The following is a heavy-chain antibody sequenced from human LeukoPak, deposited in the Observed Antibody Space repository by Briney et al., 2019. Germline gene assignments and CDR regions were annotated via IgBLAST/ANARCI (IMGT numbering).Heavy chain of an antibody. Sequence: ASVKVSCKASGYTFTSYGISWVRQPPGQGLEWMGGISAYNGNTNYAQKLQGRVTMTTDTSTSTAYMELRSLRPDDTAVYYCARIRGSGSPRFDPWGQGTLVTVSS. D-gene: IGHD3-10*01. CDR3: ARIRGSGSPRFDP. CDR2: ISAYNGNT. V-gene: IGHV1-18*01. CDR1: GYTFTSYG. J-gene: IGHJ5*02.